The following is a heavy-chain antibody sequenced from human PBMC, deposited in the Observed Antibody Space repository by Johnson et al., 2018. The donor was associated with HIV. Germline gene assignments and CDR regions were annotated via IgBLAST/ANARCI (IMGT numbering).Heavy chain of an antibody. D-gene: IGHD5-12*01. Sequence: QVQLVESGGGLVQPGGSLRLSCAASGFTFSSYALHWVRQAPGKGLEWVSFISYDGNNKIYADSVKGRFTISRDNAKNSLYLQMNSLRAEDTAVYYCARDPPWPMRNAFDIWGQGTLVTVSS. V-gene: IGHV3-30*04. CDR1: GFTFSSYA. CDR2: ISYDGNNK. CDR3: ARDPPWPMRNAFDI. J-gene: IGHJ3*02.